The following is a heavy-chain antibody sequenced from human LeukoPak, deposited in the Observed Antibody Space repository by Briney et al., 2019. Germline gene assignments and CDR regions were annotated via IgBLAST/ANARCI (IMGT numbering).Heavy chain of an antibody. CDR3: ASSRLPYYFDY. Sequence: PSETLSLTCTVSGGSISSSSYYWGWIRQPPGKGLEWIGSIYYSGSTYYNPSLKSRVTISVDTSKNQFSLKLSSVTAADTAVYYCASSRLPYYFDYWGQGTLVTVSS. D-gene: IGHD5-12*01. J-gene: IGHJ4*02. CDR1: GGSISSSSYY. V-gene: IGHV4-39*01. CDR2: IYYSGST.